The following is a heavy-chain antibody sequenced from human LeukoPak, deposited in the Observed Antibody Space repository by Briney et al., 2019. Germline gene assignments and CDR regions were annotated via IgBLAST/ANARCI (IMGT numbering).Heavy chain of an antibody. V-gene: IGHV1-8*01. CDR2: MNPNSGNT. CDR1: GYTFTSYD. CDR3: ARGRGYYDSSGYYPAFDY. D-gene: IGHD3-22*01. J-gene: IGHJ4*02. Sequence: ASVKVSCKASGYTFTSYDINWVRQATGQGLEWMGWMNPNSGNTGYAQKFQGRVTMTRNTSISTAYMELCSLRSEDTAVYYCARGRGYYDSSGYYPAFDYWGQGTLVTVSS.